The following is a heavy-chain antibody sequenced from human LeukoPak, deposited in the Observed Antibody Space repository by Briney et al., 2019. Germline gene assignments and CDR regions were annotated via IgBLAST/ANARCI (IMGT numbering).Heavy chain of an antibody. CDR2: IYPGDSAT. CDR1: GYNFTSYW. J-gene: IGHJ6*02. D-gene: IGHD1-7*01. CDR3: ARQRGNSDGMDV. Sequence: GESLKISCQASGYNFTSYWSGWLRQMPGKGLEWMGIIYPGDSATRYSPSFQGQVTISADKSISTAYLQWSSLKASDTAMYYCARQRGNSDGMDVWGQGTTVTVSS. V-gene: IGHV5-51*01.